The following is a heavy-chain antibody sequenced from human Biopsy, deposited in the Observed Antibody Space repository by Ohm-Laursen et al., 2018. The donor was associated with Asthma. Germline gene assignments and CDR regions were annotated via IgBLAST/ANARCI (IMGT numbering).Heavy chain of an antibody. D-gene: IGHD1-26*01. CDR1: GFTFGDYW. V-gene: IGHV3-7*01. CDR2: IKHDGTEK. J-gene: IGHJ6*02. CDR3: ARGSSSRLSQWELLVSGGKRAHSYYGMDV. Sequence: GSLRLSCAASGFTFGDYWMSWVRQAPGKGLEWVANIKHDGTEKNHVDSLKGRFTISRDNAKNSLYLQMNSLRAEDTAVYYCARGSSSRLSQWELLVSGGKRAHSYYGMDVWGQGTTVTVSS.